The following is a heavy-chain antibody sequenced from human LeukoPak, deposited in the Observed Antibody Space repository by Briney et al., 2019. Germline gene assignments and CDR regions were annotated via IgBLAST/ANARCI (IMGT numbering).Heavy chain of an antibody. CDR2: IKHDGSED. V-gene: IGHV3-7*01. D-gene: IGHD3-10*01. CDR1: GFIFSSYW. Sequence: GGSLKLSCAASGFIFSSYWMTWVRQAPGKGLEWVATIKHDGSEDYYLNSVKGRFTISRDNSKNTLYLQMNSLKAEDTAVYYCAKGALWSPDYWGQGTLVTVSS. CDR3: AKGALWSPDY. J-gene: IGHJ4*02.